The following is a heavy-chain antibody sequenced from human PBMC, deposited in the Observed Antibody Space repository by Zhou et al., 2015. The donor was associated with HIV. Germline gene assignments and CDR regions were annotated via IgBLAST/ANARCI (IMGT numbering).Heavy chain of an antibody. CDR2: INADNGKT. V-gene: IGHV1-18*01. J-gene: IGHJ4*02. CDR3: TRGRWEVPDAY. Sequence: QVQLVQSGAEVKKPGASVKVSCKASGYSFTGYWIHWVRQAPGQGLEWMGWINADNGKTNYAQKFQGRVTLTTDRSTRTAYMELRTLRSDDAAIYYCTRGRWEVPDAYWGQGTLVTVSP. CDR1: GYSFTGYW. D-gene: IGHD1-26*01.